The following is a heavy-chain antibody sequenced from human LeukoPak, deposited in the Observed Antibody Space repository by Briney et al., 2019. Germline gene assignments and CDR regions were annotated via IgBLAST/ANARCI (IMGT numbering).Heavy chain of an antibody. V-gene: IGHV4-39*01. J-gene: IGHJ3*02. CDR2: INHSGST. CDR3: ARHSYRTAFDI. CDR1: GGSISSSSYY. Sequence: PSETLSLTCTVSGGSISSSSYYWGWIRQPPGTGLEWIGEINHSGSTNYNPSLKSRVTISVDTSKNQFSLKLSSVTAADTAVYYCARHSYRTAFDIWGQGTMVTVSS. D-gene: IGHD5-18*01.